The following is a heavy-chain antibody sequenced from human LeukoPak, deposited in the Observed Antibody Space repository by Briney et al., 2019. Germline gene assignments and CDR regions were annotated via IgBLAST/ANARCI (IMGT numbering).Heavy chain of an antibody. D-gene: IGHD6-19*01. CDR1: GGSISSSSYY. Sequence: SETLSLTCTVSGGSISSSSYYWGWICQPPGKGLEWIGSIYYSGSTYYNPSLKSRVTISVDTSKNQFSLKLSSVTAADTAVYYCARPTAVAGNPFTSYYFDYWGQGTLVTVSS. V-gene: IGHV4-39*01. CDR3: ARPTAVAGNPFTSYYFDY. J-gene: IGHJ4*02. CDR2: IYYSGST.